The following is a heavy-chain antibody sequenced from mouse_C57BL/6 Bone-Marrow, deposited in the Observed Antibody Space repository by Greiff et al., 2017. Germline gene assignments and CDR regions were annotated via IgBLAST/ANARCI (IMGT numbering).Heavy chain of an antibody. V-gene: IGHV1-67*01. CDR3: ASLTGAY. J-gene: IGHJ3*01. CDR2: ISTYYGDA. D-gene: IGHD4-1*01. CDR1: GYTFTDYA. Sequence: QVQLKESGPELVRPGVSVKISCKGSGYTFTDYAMHWVKQSHAKSLEWIGVISTYYGDASYNQKFKDKATMTVDKFSSTAYMELARLTSEDSAVYYCASLTGAYWGQGTLVTVSA.